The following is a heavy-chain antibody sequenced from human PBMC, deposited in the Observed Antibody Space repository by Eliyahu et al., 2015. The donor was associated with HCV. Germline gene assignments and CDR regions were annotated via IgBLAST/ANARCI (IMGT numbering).Heavy chain of an antibody. CDR2: ISGSGGST. Sequence: EVQLLESGGGLVQPGGSLRLSCAASGFTFXSXXISWVRQAPGKGLEWVSAISGSGGSTYYADSVKGRFTISRDNSKNTLYLQMNSLRAEDTAVYYCAKASQRITMIVVALFDAFDIWGQGTMVTVSS. CDR3: AKASQRITMIVVALFDAFDI. J-gene: IGHJ3*02. CDR1: GFTFXSXX. D-gene: IGHD3-22*01. V-gene: IGHV3-23*01.